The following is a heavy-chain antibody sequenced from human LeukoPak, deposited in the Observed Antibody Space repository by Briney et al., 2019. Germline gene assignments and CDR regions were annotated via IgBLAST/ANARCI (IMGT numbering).Heavy chain of an antibody. V-gene: IGHV3-23*01. CDR2: ISTSGESA. Sequence: GGSLRLSCPVSGFTFSSYAMSWVRQAPGRGLEWVSVISTSGESAYYADSVKGRFTISRDNSKNTLYLQMNSLRAEDTAVYYCARAGPRRDGYNVDSWGQGTLVTVSS. CDR3: ARAGPRRDGYNVDS. CDR1: GFTFSSYA. J-gene: IGHJ4*02. D-gene: IGHD5-24*01.